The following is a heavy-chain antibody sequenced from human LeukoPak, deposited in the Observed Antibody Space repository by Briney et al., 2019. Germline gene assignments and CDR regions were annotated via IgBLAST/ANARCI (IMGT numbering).Heavy chain of an antibody. CDR2: INHSGST. Sequence: SETLSLTCTVSGGSISSYYWSRIRQPPGKGLEWIGEINHSGSTNYNPSLKSRVTISVDTSKNQFSLKLSSVTAADTAVYYCARGGWDYWGQGTLVTVSS. CDR1: GGSISSYY. J-gene: IGHJ4*02. V-gene: IGHV4-34*01. D-gene: IGHD2-15*01. CDR3: ARGGWDY.